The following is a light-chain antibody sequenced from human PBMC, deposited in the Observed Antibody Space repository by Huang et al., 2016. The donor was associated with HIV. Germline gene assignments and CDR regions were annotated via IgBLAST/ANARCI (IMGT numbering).Light chain of an antibody. CDR2: KVS. J-gene: IGKJ1*01. CDR3: QQYGTSPWT. CDR1: QSLLYSDGNTY. Sequence: DVVMTQSPLSLPVTLGQPATISCRSSQSLLYSDGNTYLNWFQQRPGQSPRRLIYKVSNRESGVPDRFSGSGSGTDFTLSISRLEPEDFVVYYCQQYGTSPWTFGQGTKVEIK. V-gene: IGKV2-30*01.